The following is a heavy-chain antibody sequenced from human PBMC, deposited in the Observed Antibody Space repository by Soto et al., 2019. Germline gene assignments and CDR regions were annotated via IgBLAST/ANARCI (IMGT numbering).Heavy chain of an antibody. V-gene: IGHV3-23*01. J-gene: IGHJ4*02. D-gene: IGHD6-6*01. CDR2: ISGSGGST. Sequence: GGSLRLSCAASGFTFSSYAMRWVRQAPGKGLEWVSAISGSGGSTYYADSVKGRFTISRDNSKNTLYLQMNSLRAEDTAVYYCAKGIEYSSSSVPDYWGQGTLVTVSS. CDR3: AKGIEYSSSSVPDY. CDR1: GFTFSSYA.